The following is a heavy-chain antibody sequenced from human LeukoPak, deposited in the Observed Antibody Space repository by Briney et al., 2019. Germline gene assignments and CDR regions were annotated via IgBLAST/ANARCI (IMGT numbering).Heavy chain of an antibody. CDR3: AKVSSYATDY. CDR2: IYSGGST. D-gene: IGHD2/OR15-2a*01. CDR1: GFTVSSNY. Sequence: GGSLRLSCAASGFTVSSNYMSWVRQAPGKGLEWVSVIYSGGSTYYADSVKGRFTISRDNSKNTLSLQMSSLRAEDTALYYCAKVSSYATDYWGQGTLVTVSS. J-gene: IGHJ4*02. V-gene: IGHV3-53*01.